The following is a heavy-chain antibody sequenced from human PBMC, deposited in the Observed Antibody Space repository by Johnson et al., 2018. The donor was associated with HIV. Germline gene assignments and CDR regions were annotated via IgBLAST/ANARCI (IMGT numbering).Heavy chain of an antibody. CDR3: ARVRYSSGWPIYAFDI. D-gene: IGHD6-19*01. J-gene: IGHJ3*02. CDR1: GFTFTDYY. Sequence: VQLVESGGSLVKPGGSMRLSCAASGFTFTDYYMTWIRQAPGKGLEWVSHISTSGGGIYYADSVKGRFTISRDNARNSLYLQMNSLRAEDTAVYYCARVRYSSGWPIYAFDIWGQGTVVIVSS. CDR2: ISTSGGGI. V-gene: IGHV3-11*04.